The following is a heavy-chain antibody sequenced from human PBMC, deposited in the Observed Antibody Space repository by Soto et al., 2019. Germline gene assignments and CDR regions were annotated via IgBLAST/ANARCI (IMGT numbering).Heavy chain of an antibody. Sequence: QVQLQQWGAGLLKPSETLSLTCAVYGGSFSGYYWSWIRQPPGKGLEWIGEINHSGSTNYNPSLKSRVTISVDTSKNQFSLKLSSVTAADTAVHYCARGQGSSSWTYWGQGTLVTVSS. V-gene: IGHV4-34*01. J-gene: IGHJ4*02. D-gene: IGHD6-13*01. CDR3: ARGQGSSSWTY. CDR2: INHSGST. CDR1: GGSFSGYY.